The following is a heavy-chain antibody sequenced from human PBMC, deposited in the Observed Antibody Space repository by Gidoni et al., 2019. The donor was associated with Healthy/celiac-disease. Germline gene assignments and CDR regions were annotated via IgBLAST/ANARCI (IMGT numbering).Heavy chain of an antibody. CDR1: GYTFTSYG. CDR2: ISAYNCNT. CDR3: ARGQDDYVYRAFDI. D-gene: IGHD4-17*01. V-gene: IGHV1-18*01. J-gene: IGHJ3*02. Sequence: QVQLVQSGAEVKKPGASVKVSCKASGYTFTSYGISWVRQDPGQGFAWMGWISAYNCNTTYAQKLQGRVTMTTDTSTSTAYMELRSLRADDTAVYYCARGQDDYVYRAFDIWGQGTMVTVSS.